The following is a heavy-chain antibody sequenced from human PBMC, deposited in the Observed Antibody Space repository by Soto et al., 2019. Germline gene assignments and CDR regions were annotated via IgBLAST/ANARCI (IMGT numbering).Heavy chain of an antibody. CDR1: GFTFRDYW. CDR2: IGPDGTST. CDR3: VRELIALPGSIRWYDP. D-gene: IGHD6-19*01. J-gene: IGHJ5*02. Sequence: EVQLVESGGGLVQPGGSLRLSCAVSGFTFRDYWMHWVRQVPGKGLLWVSRIGPDGTSTKYADSVKGRFTISRDNPENTLYLQMNSLRAEDTGVYYCVRELIALPGSIRWYDPWGQGTLVTVSS. V-gene: IGHV3-74*01.